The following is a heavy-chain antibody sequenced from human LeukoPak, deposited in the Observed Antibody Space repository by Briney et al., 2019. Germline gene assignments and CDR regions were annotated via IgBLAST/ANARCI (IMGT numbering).Heavy chain of an antibody. CDR2: INPKRGGT. CDR3: ARDPQYVSIAAAGTGYYYGMDV. V-gene: IGHV1-2*02. CDR1: GYTFTDYY. D-gene: IGHD6-13*01. J-gene: IGHJ6*02. Sequence: ASVNVSCKASGYTFTDYYIHWVRQAPGQGLEWMGWINPKRGGTNYAQKFQGRVTMTRDTSISTAYMELSRLRSDDTAVYYCARDPQYVSIAAAGTGYYYGMDVWGQGTTVTVSS.